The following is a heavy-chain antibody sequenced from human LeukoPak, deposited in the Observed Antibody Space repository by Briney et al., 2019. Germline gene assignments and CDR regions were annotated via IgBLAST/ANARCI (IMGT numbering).Heavy chain of an antibody. CDR2: IYSNGIT. CDR3: AREGPGYSYVDY. CDR1: GGSTSGYY. V-gene: IGHV4-4*07. Sequence: PSETLSLTCTVSGGSTSGYYWSWIRQPAGKGLEWIGRIYSNGITNYNPSLKSRATMSVDTSKNQFSLKLSSVTAADTAVYYCAREGPGYSYVDYWGQGTLVTVSS. D-gene: IGHD5-18*01. J-gene: IGHJ4*02.